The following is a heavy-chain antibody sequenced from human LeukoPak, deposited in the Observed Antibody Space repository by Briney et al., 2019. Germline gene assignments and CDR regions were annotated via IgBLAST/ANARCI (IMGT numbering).Heavy chain of an antibody. V-gene: IGHV3-11*01. D-gene: IGHD1-7*01. CDR3: ARTNYKRAYGMDV. J-gene: IGHJ6*02. Sequence: GGSLRLSCAASGFTFSDYYMSWIRQAPGKGLEWVSYISSSGSIIYYADSVKGRFTISRDNAKNSLYLQTNSLRAEDTAVYYCARTNYKRAYGMDVWGQGTTVTVSS. CDR2: ISSSGSII. CDR1: GFTFSDYY.